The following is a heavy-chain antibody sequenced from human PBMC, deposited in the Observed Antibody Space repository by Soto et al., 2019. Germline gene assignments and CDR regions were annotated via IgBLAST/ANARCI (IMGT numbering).Heavy chain of an antibody. CDR2: INHSGSS. V-gene: IGHV4-34*01. CDR3: ARMAGPWYFDL. Sequence: SETLSLTCTVSGDTISDYYWTWIRQPPGKGLEWIGEINHSGSSNYNPPLKSRVTMSLDTSRNQFSLSLNSVTAADTAVYYCARMAGPWYFDLWGRGTLVTVSS. CDR1: GDTISDYY. J-gene: IGHJ2*01.